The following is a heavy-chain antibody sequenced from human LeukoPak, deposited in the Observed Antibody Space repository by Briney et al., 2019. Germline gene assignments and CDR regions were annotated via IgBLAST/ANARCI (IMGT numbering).Heavy chain of an antibody. Sequence: GASVKVSCKASGYTFTSYGISWVRQAPGQGLEWMGWISAYNGNTNYAQKLQGRVTMTTDTSTSTAYMELRSLRSDDTAVYYCVAIVGATYYDFWSGYYLFDYWGQGTLVTVPS. CDR3: VAIVGATYYDFWSGYYLFDY. CDR1: GYTFTSYG. J-gene: IGHJ4*02. D-gene: IGHD3-3*01. V-gene: IGHV1-18*01. CDR2: ISAYNGNT.